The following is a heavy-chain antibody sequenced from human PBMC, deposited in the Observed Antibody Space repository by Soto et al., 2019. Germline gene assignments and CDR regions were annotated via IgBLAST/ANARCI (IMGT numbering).Heavy chain of an antibody. V-gene: IGHV1-18*01. CDR1: GYTFTSYG. Sequence: QVQLVQSGAEVKKPGASVKVSCKASGYTFTSYGISWVRQAPGQGLEWMGWISAYNGNTNYAQKLQGRVTMTTDTSTRTDYMELRSLRSDDTAVYYCARTPSSSWYWRYYFDYWGQGTLVTVSS. D-gene: IGHD6-13*01. CDR3: ARTPSSSWYWRYYFDY. CDR2: ISAYNGNT. J-gene: IGHJ4*02.